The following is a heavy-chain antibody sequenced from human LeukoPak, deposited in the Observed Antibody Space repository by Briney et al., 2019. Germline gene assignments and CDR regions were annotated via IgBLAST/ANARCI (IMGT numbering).Heavy chain of an antibody. CDR3: AREAAASGLDNWFDP. J-gene: IGHJ5*02. CDR1: GYTFTGYY. CDR2: INPNSGGT. V-gene: IGHV1-2*02. D-gene: IGHD6-13*01. Sequence: ASVTVSCKASGYTFTGYYMHWVRQAPGQGLEWMGWINPNSGGTDYAQKFQGRVTMIRDTSISTAYMELSRLRSDDTAVYYCAREAAASGLDNWFDPWGQGTLVTVSS.